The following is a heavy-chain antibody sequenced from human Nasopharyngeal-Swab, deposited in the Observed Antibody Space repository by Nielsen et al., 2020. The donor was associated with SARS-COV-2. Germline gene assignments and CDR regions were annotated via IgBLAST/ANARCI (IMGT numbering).Heavy chain of an antibody. J-gene: IGHJ4*02. CDR3: ARDPAAGTGYFYY. Sequence: GSLRLSCTVSGGSISSSSYYWGWIRQPPGKGLEWIGSIYYSGSTYYNPSLKSRVTISVDTSKNQFSLKLSSVTAADTAVYYCARDPAAGTGYFYYWGQGTLVTVSS. CDR1: GGSISSSSYY. CDR2: IYYSGST. D-gene: IGHD6-13*01. V-gene: IGHV4-39*07.